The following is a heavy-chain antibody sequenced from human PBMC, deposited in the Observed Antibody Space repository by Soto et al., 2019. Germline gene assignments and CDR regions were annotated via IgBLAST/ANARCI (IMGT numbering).Heavy chain of an antibody. Sequence: PSETLSLTCTVSGGSISSGDYYWSWIRQPPGKGLEWIGYIYYSGSTYCNPSLKSRVTISVDTSKNQFSLKLSSVTAADTAVYYCARVVVENWFDPWGRGTLVTVSS. J-gene: IGHJ5*02. CDR1: GGSISSGDYY. D-gene: IGHD2-15*01. CDR2: IYYSGST. CDR3: ARVVVENWFDP. V-gene: IGHV4-30-4*01.